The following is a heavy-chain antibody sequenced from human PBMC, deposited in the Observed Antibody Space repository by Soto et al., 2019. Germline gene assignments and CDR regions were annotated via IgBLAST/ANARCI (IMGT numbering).Heavy chain of an antibody. J-gene: IGHJ6*02. Sequence: EVQLLESGGGLVQPGGSLRLSCAASGFTFSSYAMSWVRQAPGKGLEWVSAISGSGGSTYYADSVKGRFTISRHNSKNTLYLQMNSLRAEDTAVYYCAKVRNSGYDLIDYYYGMDVWGQGTTVTVSS. CDR2: ISGSGGST. CDR3: AKVRNSGYDLIDYYYGMDV. V-gene: IGHV3-23*01. D-gene: IGHD5-12*01. CDR1: GFTFSSYA.